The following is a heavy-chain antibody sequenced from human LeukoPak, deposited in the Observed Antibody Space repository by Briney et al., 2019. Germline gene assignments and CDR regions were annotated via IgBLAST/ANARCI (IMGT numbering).Heavy chain of an antibody. CDR3: ASAHWDLLSFDY. D-gene: IGHD1-26*01. J-gene: IGHJ4*02. Sequence: SETLSLTCSVSNGSISSFYWSWIRQTPAKGPEWIGYISDSGSTNYNPSLKSRVTLSVDTSKNQFSLKLSSVTAADTAVYYCASAHWDLLSFDYWGQGTLVTVSS. V-gene: IGHV4-59*08. CDR2: ISDSGST. CDR1: NGSISSFY.